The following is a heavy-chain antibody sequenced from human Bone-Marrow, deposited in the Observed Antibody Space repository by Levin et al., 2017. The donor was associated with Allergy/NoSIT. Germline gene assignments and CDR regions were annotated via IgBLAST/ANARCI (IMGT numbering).Heavy chain of an antibody. D-gene: IGHD3-16*01. CDR1: GFTFSSYW. V-gene: IGHV3-7*04. CDR2: IKPDGSDK. Sequence: PPGGSLRLSCTASGFTFSSYWMTWVRQAPGKGLEWVANIKPDGSDKYYVESVKGRFSISRDNAKNSIYLQMNSLRVDDTAVYYCARTLYYDAANYAPGELDTWGEGTLVTVSS. CDR3: ARTLYYDAANYAPGELDT. J-gene: IGHJ4*02.